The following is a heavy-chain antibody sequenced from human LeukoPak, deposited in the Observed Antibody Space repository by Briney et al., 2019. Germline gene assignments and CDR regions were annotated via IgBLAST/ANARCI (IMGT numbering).Heavy chain of an antibody. Sequence: PSETLSLTCTVSGGSISSSSYYWGWIRQPPGKGLEWIGNMYYSGGTYYNPSPSLKSRVTISVDTSKNQFSLKVSSATAADTAVYYCARQGSEETFDIWGQGTVVTVSS. J-gene: IGHJ3*02. CDR1: GGSISSSSYY. V-gene: IGHV4-39*01. CDR2: MYYSGGT. CDR3: ARQGSEETFDI. D-gene: IGHD3-10*01.